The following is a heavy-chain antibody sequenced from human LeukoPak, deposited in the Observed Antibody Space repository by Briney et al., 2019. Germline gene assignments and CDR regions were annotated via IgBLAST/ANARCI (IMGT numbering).Heavy chain of an antibody. CDR2: IKQDGSEK. D-gene: IGHD3-10*01. CDR3: AKPPSGSSSFDY. J-gene: IGHJ4*02. Sequence: GGXXRXXCAASGFTFSXYXLSXVXQAPGXXXXXXANIKQDGSEKYHVDSVKGRFTISRDNSKNTLYLQMNSLRAEDTAVYYCAKPPSGSSSFDYWGQGTLVTVSS. V-gene: IGHV3-7*03. CDR1: GFTFSXYX.